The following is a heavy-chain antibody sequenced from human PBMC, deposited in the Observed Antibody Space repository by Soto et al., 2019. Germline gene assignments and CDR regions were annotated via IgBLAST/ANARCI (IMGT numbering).Heavy chain of an antibody. CDR1: GGTFSSYA. Sequence: SVKVSCKASGGTFSSYAISWVRQAPGQGLEWMGGIIPIFGTANYAQKFQGRVTITADESTSTAYMELSSLRSEDTAVYYCARVGQVALDIVVVPAATLDYYGMDVWGQGTTVTVSS. CDR3: ARVGQVALDIVVVPAATLDYYGMDV. CDR2: IIPIFGTA. J-gene: IGHJ6*02. D-gene: IGHD2-2*01. V-gene: IGHV1-69*13.